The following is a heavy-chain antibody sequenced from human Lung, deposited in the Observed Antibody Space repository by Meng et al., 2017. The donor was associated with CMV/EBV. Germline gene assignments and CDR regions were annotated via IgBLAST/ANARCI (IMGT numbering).Heavy chain of an antibody. CDR3: ARGQGSTFGTGYGMDV. CDR2: INASGGNT. CDR1: GYTFTYYY. Sequence: ASXXVSXKASGYTFTYYYIHWVRQAPGQGLEWMGIINASGGNTNSAQKFQGRVTMTRDTSTSTVYMELSSLRSEDTAVYYCARGQGSTFGTGYGMDVWAQGTXVTVSS. V-gene: IGHV1-46*01. J-gene: IGHJ6*02. D-gene: IGHD3-3*01.